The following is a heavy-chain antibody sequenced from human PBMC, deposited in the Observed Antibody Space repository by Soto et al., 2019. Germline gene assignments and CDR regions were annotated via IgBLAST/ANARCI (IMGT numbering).Heavy chain of an antibody. CDR3: ARGTSGWYLSAFDI. V-gene: IGHV1-69*01. D-gene: IGHD6-19*01. J-gene: IGHJ3*02. CDR1: GGTFSSYA. Sequence: QVQLVQSGAEVKKPGSSVKVSCKASGGTFSSYAISWVRQAPGQGLEGMGGIIPIFGTANYAQKFQGRVTITADECTSAAYMKLRSLISEDTAVYYCARGTSGWYLSAFDIWGQGTMVTVSS. CDR2: IIPIFGTA.